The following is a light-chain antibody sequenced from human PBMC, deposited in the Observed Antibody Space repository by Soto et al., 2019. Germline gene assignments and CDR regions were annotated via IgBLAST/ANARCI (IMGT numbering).Light chain of an antibody. CDR1: SSNIGSNT. CDR2: SNN. CDR3: VAWDDSLNGYV. J-gene: IGLJ1*01. V-gene: IGLV1-44*01. Sequence: QSVLTQPPSASGTPGQRVTISCSGRSSNIGSNTVNWYQQLPGTAPKLLIFSNNRRPSGVPDRFSGSKSGTSASLAISGLQSEDEADYYCVAWDDSLNGYVFGIGTKVTVL.